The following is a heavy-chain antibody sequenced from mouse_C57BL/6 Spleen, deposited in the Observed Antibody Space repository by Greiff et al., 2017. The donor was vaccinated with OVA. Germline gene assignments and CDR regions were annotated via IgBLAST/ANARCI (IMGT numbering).Heavy chain of an antibody. D-gene: IGHD1-1*02. CDR3: ARGGSGLWSFAY. J-gene: IGHJ3*01. V-gene: IGHV1-53*01. CDR1: GYTFTSYW. Sequence: QVHVKQPGTELVKPGASVKLSCKASGYTFTSYWMHWVKQRPGQGLEWIGNINPSNGGTNYNEKFKSKATLTVDKSSSTAYMQLSSLTSEDSAVYYCARGGSGLWSFAYWGQGTLVTVSA. CDR2: INPSNGGT.